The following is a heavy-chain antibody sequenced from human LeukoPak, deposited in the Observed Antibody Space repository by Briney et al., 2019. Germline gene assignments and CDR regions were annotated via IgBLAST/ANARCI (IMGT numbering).Heavy chain of an antibody. J-gene: IGHJ4*02. CDR1: GFTFSSYA. CDR3: AKDGRNLIMTTVTTSDS. D-gene: IGHD4-11*01. CDR2: ISGSGGNT. Sequence: PGGSLRLSCAASGFTFSSYAMSWVRQAPGKGLEWVSAISGSGGNTNYADSVKGRFTISRDNSKNTLCLLMNSLRAEDTAVYYCAKDGRNLIMTTVTTSDSWGQGTLVTVSS. V-gene: IGHV3-23*01.